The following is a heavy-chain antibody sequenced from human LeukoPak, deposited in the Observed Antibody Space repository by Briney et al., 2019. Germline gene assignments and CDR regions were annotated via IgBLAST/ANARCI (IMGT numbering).Heavy chain of an antibody. Sequence: GGSLRLSCAASGFTFNNYAKNWVRQAPGKGLEWVSSISSSSSYIYYADSVKGRFTISRGNAKNSLYLQMNSLRAEDTAVYYCARVRRYYYDSSGNAHDAFDIWGQGTMVTVSS. D-gene: IGHD3-22*01. CDR3: ARVRRYYYDSSGNAHDAFDI. J-gene: IGHJ3*02. CDR1: GFTFNNYA. CDR2: ISSSSSYI. V-gene: IGHV3-21*01.